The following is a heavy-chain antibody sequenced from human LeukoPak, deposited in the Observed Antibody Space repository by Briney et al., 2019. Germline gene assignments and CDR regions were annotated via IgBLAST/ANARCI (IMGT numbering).Heavy chain of an antibody. CDR1: GFTLSSYD. Sequence: GGSLRLSCAASGFTLSSYDMSWVRQAPGKGLEWVSAICGSGCSIYYAGSVKGRFTIYRDNSKTTLYLQMNSLRAEDTAVYYCARAIVGATIGYWGQGTLVTVSS. D-gene: IGHD1-26*01. J-gene: IGHJ4*02. CDR3: ARAIVGATIGY. V-gene: IGHV3-23*01. CDR2: ICGSGCSI.